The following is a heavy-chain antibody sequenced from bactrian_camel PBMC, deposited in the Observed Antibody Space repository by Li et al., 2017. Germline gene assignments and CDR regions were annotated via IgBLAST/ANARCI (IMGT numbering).Heavy chain of an antibody. CDR1: GYTLDSVY. Sequence: HVQLVESGGGLVRPGGSLRLSCVASGYTLDSVYMAWFRQAPGKEREGVALISTYGSTTIYADSVKGRFTISIDNAKNTVYPQLYSLKTEDTAMYYCAKSVYYNEYEEYNYWGQGTQVTVS. CDR3: AKSVYYNEYEEYNY. D-gene: IGHD4*01. J-gene: IGHJ4*01. CDR2: ISTYGSTT. V-gene: IGHV3S1*01.